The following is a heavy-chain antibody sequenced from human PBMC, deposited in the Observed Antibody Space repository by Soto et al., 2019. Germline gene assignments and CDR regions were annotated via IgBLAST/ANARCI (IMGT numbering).Heavy chain of an antibody. D-gene: IGHD1-7*01. CDR3: ARDSWNSYYYYGMDV. CDR2: IYYSGST. CDR1: GGSVSSGSYY. V-gene: IGHV4-61*01. J-gene: IGHJ6*02. Sequence: SATLSLTCTVSGGSVSSGSYYWSWIRQPPGKGLEWIGYIYYSGSTNYNPSLKSRVTISLDTSKSEVSLKLSSVTAADTAVYYCARDSWNSYYYYGMDVWGQGTTVTVSS.